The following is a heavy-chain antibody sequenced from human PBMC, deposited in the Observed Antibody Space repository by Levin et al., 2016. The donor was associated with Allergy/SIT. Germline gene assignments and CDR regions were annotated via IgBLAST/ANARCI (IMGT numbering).Heavy chain of an antibody. D-gene: IGHD6-13*01. Sequence: SETLSLTCTVSGGSISSGSYYWSWIRQPAGKGLEWIGRIYTSGSTDYNPSLKSRVTISVDTSKNQFSLKLSSVTAADTAVYYCARSYSSSWLYFDYWGQGTLVTVSS. CDR3: ARSYSSSWLYFDY. CDR1: GGSISSGSYY. V-gene: IGHV4-61*02. J-gene: IGHJ4*02. CDR2: IYTSGST.